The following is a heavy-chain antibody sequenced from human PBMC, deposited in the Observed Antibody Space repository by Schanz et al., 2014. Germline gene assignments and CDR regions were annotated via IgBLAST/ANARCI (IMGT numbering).Heavy chain of an antibody. D-gene: IGHD5-12*01. Sequence: QVQLQQWGAGLLKPSETLSLTCGVFGGSFSGYYWSWIRQPPGKGLEWIGEIYHTGSTNYNPSLKSRVTMSADTSKNQSSRKLTSVTAADTAVYYCARGGSVATIAPYTWFDPWGQGTLVTVSS. V-gene: IGHV4-34*01. J-gene: IGHJ5*02. CDR2: IYHTGST. CDR3: ARGGSVATIAPYTWFDP. CDR1: GGSFSGYY.